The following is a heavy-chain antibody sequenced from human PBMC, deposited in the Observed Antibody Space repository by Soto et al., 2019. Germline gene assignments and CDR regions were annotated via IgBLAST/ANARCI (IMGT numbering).Heavy chain of an antibody. CDR3: ARDIYDSSAMGDY. D-gene: IGHD3-22*01. CDR2: ISSSTSYI. CDR1: GFTFSSYS. J-gene: IGHJ4*02. V-gene: IGHV3-21*01. Sequence: GGSLRLSCAASGFTFSSYSMNWVRQAPGKGLEWVSSISSSTSYIYYADSVKGRFTISRDNAKNLLYLQMNSLRAEDTAVYYCARDIYDSSAMGDYWGQGTLVTVSS.